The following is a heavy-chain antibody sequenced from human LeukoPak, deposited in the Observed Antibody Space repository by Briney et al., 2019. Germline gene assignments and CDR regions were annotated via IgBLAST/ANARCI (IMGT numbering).Heavy chain of an antibody. CDR3: TRDLTGHYSIDY. Sequence: GGSLRLSCAASGFTFSSYAMHWVRQAPGKGLEWVAVISYDGSNKYYADSVKGRFTISRDNSKNTLYLQVNSLRPDDTAVYYCTRDLTGHYSIDYWGQGTLVTVSS. V-gene: IGHV3-30-3*01. D-gene: IGHD3-22*01. CDR2: ISYDGSNK. J-gene: IGHJ4*02. CDR1: GFTFSSYA.